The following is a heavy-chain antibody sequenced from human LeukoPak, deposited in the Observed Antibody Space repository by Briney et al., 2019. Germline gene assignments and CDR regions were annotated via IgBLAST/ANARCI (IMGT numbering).Heavy chain of an antibody. Sequence: PSETLSLTCTDSGGSISSSSYYWGWIRQPPGKGLEWIGSIYYSGSTYYNPSLKSRVTISVDTSKNQFSLKLSSVTAADTAVYYCARRTIYCSSTSCYNGFLYWGRGTLVTVSS. CDR1: GGSISSSSYY. J-gene: IGHJ4*02. V-gene: IGHV4-39*01. CDR3: ARRTIYCSSTSCYNGFLY. D-gene: IGHD2-2*02. CDR2: IYYSGST.